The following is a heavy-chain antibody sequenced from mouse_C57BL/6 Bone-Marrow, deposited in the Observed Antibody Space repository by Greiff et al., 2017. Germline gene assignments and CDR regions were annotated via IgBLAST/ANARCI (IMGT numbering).Heavy chain of an antibody. D-gene: IGHD1-1*01. CDR3: ARSGCGSSWFAY. CDR1: GYSFTDYN. Sequence: VQLKESGPELVTPGASVKISCKASGYSFTDYNMNWVKQSNGKSLEWIGVINPNYGTTSYNQKFKGKATLTVDQSSSTAYMQLNSLTSEDSAVYYCARSGCGSSWFAYWGQGTLVTVSA. CDR2: INPNYGTT. J-gene: IGHJ3*01. V-gene: IGHV1-39*01.